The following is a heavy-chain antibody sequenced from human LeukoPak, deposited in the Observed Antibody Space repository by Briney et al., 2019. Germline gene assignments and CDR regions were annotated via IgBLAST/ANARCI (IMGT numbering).Heavy chain of an antibody. J-gene: IGHJ4*02. CDR3: VCLGLGGLSLD. V-gene: IGHV3-74*01. CDR2: INSDGRST. Sequence: GGSLRLSCVASGFTFSRYWMHWVRQAPGKGLVWVSRINSDGRSTNYADSVKGRFTISRDNAKNTLYLQMNSLRVEDTAVYYCVCLGLGGLSLDWGQGTLVTVSS. CDR1: GFTFSRYW. D-gene: IGHD3-16*01.